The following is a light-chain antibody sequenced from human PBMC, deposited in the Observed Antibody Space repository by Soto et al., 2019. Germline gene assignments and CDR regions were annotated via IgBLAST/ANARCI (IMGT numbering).Light chain of an antibody. V-gene: IGKV3-11*01. CDR1: QTVGRY. Sequence: EIVLTQSQATLSLSPGDRVTLSCRASQTVGRYLSWYQHSPGQGPRLLVYDTSNRATGIPARFSGSGSETDFTLTISSLEPEDFAVYYCQQRLHWPITFGQGTRLEIK. CDR2: DTS. CDR3: QQRLHWPIT. J-gene: IGKJ5*01.